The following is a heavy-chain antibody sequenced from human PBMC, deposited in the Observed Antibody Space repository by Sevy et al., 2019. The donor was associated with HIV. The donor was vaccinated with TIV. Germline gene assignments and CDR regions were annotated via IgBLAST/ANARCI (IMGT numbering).Heavy chain of an antibody. V-gene: IGHV4-31*03. J-gene: IGHJ6*02. CDR2: IHYSGRT. CDR1: GGSISSHSYY. Sequence: SETLSLTCSVSGGSISSHSYYWTWIRQHPGKGLEWIGYIHYSGRTYYNPSLKSRVTISLDTSKNLFSLRLSSVTAADTSVYYCAIDHGYSKGWFPYYYYYGMDVWGQGTTVTVSS. D-gene: IGHD6-19*01. CDR3: AIDHGYSKGWFPYYYYYGMDV.